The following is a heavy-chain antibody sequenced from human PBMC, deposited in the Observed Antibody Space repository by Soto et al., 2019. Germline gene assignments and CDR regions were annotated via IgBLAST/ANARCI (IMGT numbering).Heavy chain of an antibody. D-gene: IGHD4-17*01. J-gene: IGHJ4*02. CDR1: GFSLSTSGVG. CDR3: AHYDYGGLVY. Sequence: QITLKESGPTLVKPTQTLTLTCTFSGFSLSTSGVGVTWIRQPPGKALEWLALVYWDDDKRYSPSLKNRLTITTDTSKNQVVFTMTNMDPVDTATYFCAHYDYGGLVYWGQGALVTVSS. V-gene: IGHV2-5*02. CDR2: VYWDDDK.